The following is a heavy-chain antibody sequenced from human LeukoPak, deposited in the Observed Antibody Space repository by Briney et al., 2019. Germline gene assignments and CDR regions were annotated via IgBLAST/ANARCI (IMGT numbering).Heavy chain of an antibody. Sequence: SQTLSLTCTVSGGSISSGGYYWSWIRQHPGKGLEWIGYIYYSGSTYYNPSLKSRVTISVDTSKNQFSLKLSSVTAADTAVYYCARGGIDYYDSSGYGPVNYFDYWGQGTLVTVSS. J-gene: IGHJ4*02. CDR2: IYYSGST. CDR3: ARGGIDYYDSSGYGPVNYFDY. CDR1: GGSISSGGYY. V-gene: IGHV4-31*03. D-gene: IGHD3-22*01.